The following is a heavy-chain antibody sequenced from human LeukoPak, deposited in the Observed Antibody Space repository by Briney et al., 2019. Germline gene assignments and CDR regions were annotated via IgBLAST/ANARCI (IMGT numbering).Heavy chain of an antibody. Sequence: GASVKVSCEASGYTFTSYGINWVRQAPGQGLEWMGWISDYNGDTNYAQMLQGRATMTTDPSTSTASMELRSLRSDDTAVYYCARRGANGIGRGYYMDVWGKGTTVTVSS. CDR1: GYTFTSYG. V-gene: IGHV1-18*01. CDR3: ARRGANGIGRGYYMDV. CDR2: ISDYNGDT. D-gene: IGHD1-26*01. J-gene: IGHJ6*03.